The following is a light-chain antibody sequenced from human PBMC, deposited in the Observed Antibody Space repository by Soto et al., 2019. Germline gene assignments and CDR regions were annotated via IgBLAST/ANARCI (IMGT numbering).Light chain of an antibody. V-gene: IGKV1-5*03. CDR2: MAS. CDR3: QQYKSCPWT. Sequence: DVQMTQSPSTLSASVGDRVTITCRARQSISRWLAWSQQKPGKAPNLLLYMASTLESGVPSRVSGSGSGAEFTLTISSLQPDDVATYDGQQYKSCPWTFGQGTKVEIK. CDR1: QSISRW. J-gene: IGKJ1*01.